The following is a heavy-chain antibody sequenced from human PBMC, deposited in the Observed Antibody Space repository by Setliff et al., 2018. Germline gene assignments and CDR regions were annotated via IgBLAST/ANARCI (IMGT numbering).Heavy chain of an antibody. CDR1: GGSISSSSYY. CDR2: LKYSGST. J-gene: IGHJ4*02. D-gene: IGHD3-3*01. CDR3: ARRETYYNFWSGYYAY. Sequence: LSLTCTVSGGSISSSSYYWGWIRQPPGKGLEWIGSLKYSGSTYYNPSLKSRVTISVDTSKKQFSLKLNSVTAADTAVYHCARRETYYNFWSGYYAYWGQGTLVTVSS. V-gene: IGHV4-39*07.